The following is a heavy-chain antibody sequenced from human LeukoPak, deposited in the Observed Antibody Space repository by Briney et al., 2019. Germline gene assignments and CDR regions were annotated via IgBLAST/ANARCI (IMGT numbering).Heavy chain of an antibody. CDR3: ARGYRISEIRFFEWLLDY. D-gene: IGHD3-3*01. Sequence: SDTLSLTCTVSGGSLSCYFWHWIRQPAGKGLEWIGRVHISETTIYNPSLKSRVTMSVDASNNHFSLNLSYVTAADTAVYYCARGYRISEIRFFEWLLDYWGQGYLVTVSS. J-gene: IGHJ4*02. CDR1: GGSLSCYF. CDR2: VHISETT. V-gene: IGHV4-4*07.